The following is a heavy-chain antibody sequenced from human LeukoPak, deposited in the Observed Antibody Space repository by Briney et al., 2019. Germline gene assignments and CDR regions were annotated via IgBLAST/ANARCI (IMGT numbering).Heavy chain of an antibody. CDR2: ISSSSSYT. Sequence: PGGPLRLSCAASGFTFSDYYMSWIRQAPGKGLEWVSYISSSSSYTNYADSVKGRFTISRDNAKNSLYLQMNSLRAEDTAVYYCARFRDYGDLNFDYWGQGTLVTVSS. D-gene: IGHD4-17*01. V-gene: IGHV3-11*03. CDR3: ARFRDYGDLNFDY. J-gene: IGHJ4*02. CDR1: GFTFSDYY.